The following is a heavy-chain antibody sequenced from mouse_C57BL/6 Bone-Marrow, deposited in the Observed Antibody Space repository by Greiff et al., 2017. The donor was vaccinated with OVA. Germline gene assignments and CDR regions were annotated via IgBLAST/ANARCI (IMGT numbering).Heavy chain of an antibody. D-gene: IGHD1-1*01. CDR2: INPSNGGT. CDR1: GYTFTSYW. V-gene: IGHV1-53*01. J-gene: IGHJ2*01. Sequence: QVQLQQPGTELVKPGASVKLSCKASGYTFTSYWMHWVKQRPGQGLEWIGNINPSNGGTNYNETFKSKATLTVDKSYSTANMQLSSLTSEDAAVYYYARAFYSGSSYWGQGTTLTVSS. CDR3: ARAFYSGSSY.